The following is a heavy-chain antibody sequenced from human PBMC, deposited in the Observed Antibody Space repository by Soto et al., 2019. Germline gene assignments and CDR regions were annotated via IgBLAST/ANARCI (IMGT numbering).Heavy chain of an antibody. CDR3: ARDWGWNYAMDHRPHSYYGMDF. Sequence: GASVKVSCKASGGTFSSYAISWVRQAPGQGLEWMGGIIPIFGTANYAQKFQGRVTITADESTSTAYMELSSLRSEDTAVYYCARDWGWNYAMDHRPHSYYGMDFSCQRISVTVSS. D-gene: IGHD1-7*01. CDR1: GGTFSSYA. CDR2: IIPIFGTA. J-gene: IGHJ6*02. V-gene: IGHV1-69*13.